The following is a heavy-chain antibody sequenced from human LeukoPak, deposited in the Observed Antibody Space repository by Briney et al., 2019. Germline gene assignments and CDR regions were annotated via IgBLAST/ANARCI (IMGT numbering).Heavy chain of an antibody. CDR2: ISGSGGST. V-gene: IGHV3-23*01. Sequence: PGGSLRLSCAASGFTFSSYAMSWVRQAPGKGLEWVSAISGSGGSTYYADSVKGRFTISRDNAKNSLYLQMNSLRAEDTAVYYCARVGIAARGYWGQGTLVTVSS. CDR3: ARVGIAARGY. J-gene: IGHJ4*02. D-gene: IGHD6-6*01. CDR1: GFTFSSYA.